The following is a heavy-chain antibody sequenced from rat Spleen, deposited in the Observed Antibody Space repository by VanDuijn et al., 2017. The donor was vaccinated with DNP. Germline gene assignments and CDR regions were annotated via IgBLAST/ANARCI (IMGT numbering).Heavy chain of an antibody. J-gene: IGHJ3*01. CDR2: INTSGGDT. CDR1: GSTFTTYG. V-gene: IGHV5-58*01. CDR3: AKDGYYGGYRRFGH. Sequence: EVQLVESGGDLGQPGRSLRLSCVASGSTFTTYGIFWIRQAPGKAPDWDTNINTSGGDTYYADSVKGSFTISRDNDENSVYLQMNSLRSEDTATYYCAKDGYYGGYRRFGHWGQGTLVTVSS. D-gene: IGHD1-11*01.